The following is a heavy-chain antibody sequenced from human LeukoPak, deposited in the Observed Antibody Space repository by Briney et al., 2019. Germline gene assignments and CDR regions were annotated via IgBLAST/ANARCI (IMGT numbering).Heavy chain of an antibody. V-gene: IGHV3-49*04. CDR1: GFTFGTYG. D-gene: IGHD3-9*01. J-gene: IGHJ4*02. Sequence: GGSLRLSCTASGFTFGTYGMSWVRQAPGKGLEWVCFIRSKTYGGTTEYAASVKGRFTISRDDSKSIAYLQMNSLKTGDTAVYYCTRDRDVLRYFAYFFDFWGQGTLVTVSS. CDR2: IRSKTYGGTT. CDR3: TRDRDVLRYFAYFFDF.